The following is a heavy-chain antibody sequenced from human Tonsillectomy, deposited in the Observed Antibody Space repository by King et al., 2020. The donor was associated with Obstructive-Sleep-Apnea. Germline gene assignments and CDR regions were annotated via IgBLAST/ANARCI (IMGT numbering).Heavy chain of an antibody. D-gene: IGHD6-13*01. J-gene: IGHJ4*02. Sequence: VQLVQSGGGLVQPGGSLRLSCAASGFTFSSYSMNWVRQAPGKGLEWVSYISSSSSTIYYADSMKGRITISRDNAKNSLFLQMNSLRAEDTAVYYCGRGGGVGRAYSSNDYWGQGTLVTVSS. V-gene: IGHV3-48*04. CDR2: ISSSSSTI. CDR1: GFTFSSYS. CDR3: GRGGGVGRAYSSNDY.